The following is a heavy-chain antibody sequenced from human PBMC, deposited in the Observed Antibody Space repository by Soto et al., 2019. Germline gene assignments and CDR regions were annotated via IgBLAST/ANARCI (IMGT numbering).Heavy chain of an antibody. V-gene: IGHV3-23*01. CDR2: ISGSGSSR. D-gene: IGHD3-10*01. Sequence: PGGSLRLSCVASGFTFSSDMSWVRQAPGKGPEWVSRISGSGSSRYYADSVRGRFTVSRDNSENTLYLQMNSLRVEDTAIYYCVKDGGFGEFFDPTAEYFQRWGQGT. CDR3: VKDGGFGEFFDPTAEYFQR. CDR1: GFTFSSD. J-gene: IGHJ1*01.